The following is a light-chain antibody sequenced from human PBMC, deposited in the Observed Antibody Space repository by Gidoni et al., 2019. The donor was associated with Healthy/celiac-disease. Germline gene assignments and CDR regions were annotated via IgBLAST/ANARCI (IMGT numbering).Light chain of an antibody. V-gene: IGKV3-15*01. Sequence: VMTQSPATLSVSPGERATLSCRASQSVSSNLAWYQQKPGQAPRLLIYGASTRATGIPARFSGSGSGTEFTLTISSLQSEDFAVYYCQQYNNWPPTFGQGTKVEIK. J-gene: IGKJ1*01. CDR3: QQYNNWPPT. CDR2: GAS. CDR1: QSVSSN.